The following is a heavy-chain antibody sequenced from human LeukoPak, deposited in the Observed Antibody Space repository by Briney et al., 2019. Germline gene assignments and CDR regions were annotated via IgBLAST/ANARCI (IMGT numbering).Heavy chain of an antibody. J-gene: IGHJ4*02. CDR3: ARDAVPAYSSGWFH. CDR2: ISAYKGNT. Sequence: GAAVKDSCKASGYTLTSYGISSVRQAPGQGLEWMGRISAYKGNTNNAQKLQCRVTMATDTSTSTAYMELRSLRSDDTAVYYCARDAVPAYSSGWFHWGQGTLVTVSS. CDR1: GYTLTSYG. V-gene: IGHV1-18*04. D-gene: IGHD6-19*01.